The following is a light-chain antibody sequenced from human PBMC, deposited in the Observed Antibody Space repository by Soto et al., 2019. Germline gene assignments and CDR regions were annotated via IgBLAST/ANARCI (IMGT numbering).Light chain of an antibody. CDR2: EVS. CDR3: TSYTTSSTWV. J-gene: IGLJ3*02. V-gene: IGLV2-14*01. CDR1: SSDVGYYNY. Sequence: QSALTQPASVSGSPGQSITISCTGTSSDVGYYNYVSWYQQHPGKAPKLMIYEVSNRPSGVSNRFSGSKSGNTASLTISGLQPEDEADFYCTSYTTSSTWVFGGGTQLTVL.